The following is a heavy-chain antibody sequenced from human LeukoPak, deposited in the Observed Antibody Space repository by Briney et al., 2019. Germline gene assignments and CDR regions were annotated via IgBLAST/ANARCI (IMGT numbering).Heavy chain of an antibody. J-gene: IGHJ4*02. Sequence: ASVKVSCKASGYIFTNYYMHWVRQAPGQGLEWMGIISTSGGSTSSAQKFQGRVTMTRDTSTSTVYMELSSLRSEDTALYYCARDAFLSGSLSPIDYWGQGTLVTVSS. D-gene: IGHD5-12*01. V-gene: IGHV1-46*01. CDR2: ISTSGGST. CDR3: ARDAFLSGSLSPIDY. CDR1: GYIFTNYY.